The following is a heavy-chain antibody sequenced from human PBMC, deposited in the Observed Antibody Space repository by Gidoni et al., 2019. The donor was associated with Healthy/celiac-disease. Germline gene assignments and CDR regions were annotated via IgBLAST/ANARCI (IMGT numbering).Heavy chain of an antibody. V-gene: IGHV4-38-2*02. J-gene: IGHJ4*02. D-gene: IGHD6-6*01. CDR1: GYSISSGYY. CDR3: ARESARGYSSSSGGGKFDY. CDR2: IYHSGST. Sequence: QVQLQESGPGLVKPSETLSLTCAVSGYSISSGYYWGWIRQPPGKGLEWIGSIYHSGSTYYNPSLKSRVTISVDTSKNQFSLKLSSVTAADTAVYYCARESARGYSSSSGGGKFDYWGQGTLVTVSS.